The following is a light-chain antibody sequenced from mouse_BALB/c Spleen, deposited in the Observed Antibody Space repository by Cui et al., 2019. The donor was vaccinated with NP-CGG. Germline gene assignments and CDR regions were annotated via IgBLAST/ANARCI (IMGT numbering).Light chain of an antibody. V-gene: IGLV1*01. Sequence: QAVVTQDSAPTTSPGETVTLTCRSSTGAVTTSNYANWVQEKPDHLFTGLIGGTNNRAPGVPARFSGSLIGDKAALTITGAQTEDEAMYFCALWYSNHWVFGGGTKLTVL. CDR1: TGAVTTSNY. CDR2: GTN. CDR3: ALWYSNHWV. J-gene: IGLJ1*01.